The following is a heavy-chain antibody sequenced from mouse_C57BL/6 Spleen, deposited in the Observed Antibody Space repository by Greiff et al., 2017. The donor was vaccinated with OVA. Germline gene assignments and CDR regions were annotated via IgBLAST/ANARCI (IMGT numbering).Heavy chain of an antibody. CDR3: ARSMVTTAYYYAMDY. Sequence: AQLQQSGPELVKPGASVKIPCKASGYTFTDYNMDWVKQSHGKSLEWIGDINPNNGGTIYNQKFKGKATLTVDKSSSTAYMELRSLTSEDTAVYYCARSMVTTAYYYAMDYWGQGTSVTVSS. D-gene: IGHD2-2*01. CDR1: GYTFTDYN. CDR2: INPNNGGT. V-gene: IGHV1-18*01. J-gene: IGHJ4*01.